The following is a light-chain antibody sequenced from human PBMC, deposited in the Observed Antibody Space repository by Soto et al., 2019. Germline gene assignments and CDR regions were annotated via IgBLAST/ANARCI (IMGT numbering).Light chain of an antibody. CDR1: SSDVGGYSY. CDR3: SSYTSSGTL. Sequence: QSALTQPASVSGSPGQSITISCTGTSSDVGGYSYVSWYQQHPAKAPKLMIYAVTDRPSGVSSRFSGSKSGNTASLTISGLQAEDEADYYCSSYTSSGTLFGTGTKVTVL. J-gene: IGLJ1*01. CDR2: AVT. V-gene: IGLV2-14*01.